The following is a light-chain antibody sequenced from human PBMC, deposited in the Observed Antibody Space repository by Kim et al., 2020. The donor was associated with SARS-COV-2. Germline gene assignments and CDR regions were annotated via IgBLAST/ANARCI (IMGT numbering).Light chain of an antibody. CDR1: QSINSW. CDR3: QHDHSYPLT. Sequence: DIQMTQSPSTLSASVGDRVTITCRASQSINSWLAWYQQKPGKAPKFLIYDASSLESGVPSRFSGSGSGTEFTLTISSLQPDDFATYYCQHDHSYPLTFGGGTKVDIK. J-gene: IGKJ4*01. V-gene: IGKV1-5*01. CDR2: DAS.